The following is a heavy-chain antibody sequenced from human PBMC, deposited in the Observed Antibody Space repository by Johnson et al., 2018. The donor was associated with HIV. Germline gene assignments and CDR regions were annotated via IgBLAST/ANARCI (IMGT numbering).Heavy chain of an antibody. V-gene: IGHV3-30*04. CDR1: GFTFRSYA. D-gene: IGHD2-15*01. Sequence: QVQLVESGGGVVQPGRSLRLSCAASGFTFRSYAMHWVRQAPGKGLEWVAVISYDGSSKFYPNSLKGRFSISRDISKNTLYLQMNSLRAEDTAVYYCASYCSGGSCYRRSPSDAFDIWGQGTMVTVSS. CDR3: ASYCSGGSCYRRSPSDAFDI. J-gene: IGHJ3*02. CDR2: ISYDGSSK.